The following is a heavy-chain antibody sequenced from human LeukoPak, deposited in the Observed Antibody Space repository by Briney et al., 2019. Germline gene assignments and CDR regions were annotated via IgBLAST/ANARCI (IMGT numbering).Heavy chain of an antibody. J-gene: IGHJ4*02. V-gene: IGHV3-64*02. CDR1: GFTFSDYP. CDR2: ISSSGGST. CDR3: ARRGSAYDY. Sequence: GGSLRLSCAASGFTFSDYPMHWVRQAPGKRLEYVSAISSSGGSTYYADSVKGRFTISRDNSKNTVYLQVGSLRAEDMAVYYCARRGSAYDYWGQGTLVTVSS. D-gene: IGHD3-10*01.